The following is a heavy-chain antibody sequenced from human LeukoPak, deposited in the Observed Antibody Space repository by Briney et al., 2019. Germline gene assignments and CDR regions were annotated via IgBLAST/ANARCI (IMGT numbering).Heavy chain of an antibody. Sequence: SVKVSCKASGGTFSSYAISWVRQAPGQGLEWMGGIIPIFGTANYAQKSQGRVTITADESTSTAYMELSSLRSEDTAVYYCARDSPGIVVVPAAMKDYYYGMDVWGQGTTVTVSS. CDR2: IIPIFGTA. J-gene: IGHJ6*02. CDR3: ARDSPGIVVVPAAMKDYYYGMDV. V-gene: IGHV1-69*01. CDR1: GGTFSSYA. D-gene: IGHD2-2*01.